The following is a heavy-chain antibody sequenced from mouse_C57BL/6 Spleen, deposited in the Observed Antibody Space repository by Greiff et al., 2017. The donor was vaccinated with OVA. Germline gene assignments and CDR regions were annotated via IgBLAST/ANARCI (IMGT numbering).Heavy chain of an antibody. Sequence: EVMLVESGGGLVQPGGSLKLSCAASGFTFSDYYMYWVRQTPEKRLEWVAYISNGGGSTYYPDTVKGRFTISRDNAKNTLYLQMSRLKSEDTAMYYCARPGDWDDYAMDYWGQGTSVTVSS. D-gene: IGHD4-1*01. CDR3: ARPGDWDDYAMDY. CDR2: ISNGGGST. J-gene: IGHJ4*01. CDR1: GFTFSDYY. V-gene: IGHV5-12*01.